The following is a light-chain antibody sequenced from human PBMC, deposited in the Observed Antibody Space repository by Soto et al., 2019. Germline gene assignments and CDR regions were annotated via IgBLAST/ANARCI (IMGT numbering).Light chain of an antibody. CDR2: GAS. V-gene: IGKV3-20*01. J-gene: IGKJ1*01. Sequence: EIVLTQSPGTLSLSAGERATLSCRASQTVSNNYLAWYQQKPGQVPTVLLYGASNRATGIPDRFSGSGSGTDFTLTLSRLEPEDFAVYYCQRYDTSPTFGQGTRVEIK. CDR3: QRYDTSPT. CDR1: QTVSNNY.